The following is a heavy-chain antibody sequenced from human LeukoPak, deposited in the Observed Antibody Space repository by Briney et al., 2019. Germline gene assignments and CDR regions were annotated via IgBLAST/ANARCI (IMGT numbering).Heavy chain of an antibody. CDR2: IIPIFGTA. CDR3: ARVESSSWLPIDY. CDR1: GGTFSSYA. Sequence: ASVTVSCTASGGTFSSYAISWVRQAPGQGLEWMGGIIPIFGTANYAQKFQGRVTITADESTRTAYMELSSLRSEDTAVYHCARVESSSWLPIDYWGQGTLVTVS. J-gene: IGHJ4*02. V-gene: IGHV1-69*13. D-gene: IGHD6-13*01.